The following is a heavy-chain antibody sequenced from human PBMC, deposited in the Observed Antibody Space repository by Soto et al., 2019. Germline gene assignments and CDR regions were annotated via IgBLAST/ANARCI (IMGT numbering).Heavy chain of an antibody. CDR2: IYYSGST. Sequence: SESLYITCTVSGGSISSSRYYWGWILQPPGKGLEWIGSIYYSGSTYYNPSLKSRVTISVDTSKNQFSLKLSSVTAADTAVYYCARHPVLRYFDWLLAFDYWGQGTLVTVSS. J-gene: IGHJ4*02. CDR1: GGSISSSRYY. CDR3: ARHPVLRYFDWLLAFDY. D-gene: IGHD3-9*01. V-gene: IGHV4-39*01.